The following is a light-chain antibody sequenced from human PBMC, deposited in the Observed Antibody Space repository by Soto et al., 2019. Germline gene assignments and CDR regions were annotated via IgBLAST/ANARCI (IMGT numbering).Light chain of an antibody. CDR3: GTWDGSLSVGV. V-gene: IGLV1-51*01. CDR1: NSNIGNNY. Sequence: QSVLTQPPSVSAAPGQRVTISCSGSNSNIGNNYVSWYQQLPGTAPKLLIYDNNKRPSGIPDLFSGSKSGTSATLGITGLQTGDEADYYCGTWDGSLSVGVFGGGTKLTVL. CDR2: DNN. J-gene: IGLJ2*01.